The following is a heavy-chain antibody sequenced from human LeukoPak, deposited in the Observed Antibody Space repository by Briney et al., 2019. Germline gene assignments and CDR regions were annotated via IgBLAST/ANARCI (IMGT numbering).Heavy chain of an antibody. CDR3: ARSIWFGELPY. V-gene: IGHV3-7*01. D-gene: IGHD3-10*01. Sequence: GGSLRLSCAASGFTFSNYGMHWVRQAPGKGLEWVANIKQDGSEKYYVDSVKGRFTISRDNAKNSLYLQMNSLRAEDTAVYYCARSIWFGELPYWGQGTLVTVSS. J-gene: IGHJ4*02. CDR1: GFTFSNYG. CDR2: IKQDGSEK.